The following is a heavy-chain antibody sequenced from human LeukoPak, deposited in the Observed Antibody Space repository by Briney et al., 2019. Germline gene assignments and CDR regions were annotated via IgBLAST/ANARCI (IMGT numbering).Heavy chain of an antibody. CDR2: IRYDGSNK. V-gene: IGHV3-30*02. Sequence: GGSLRLSCAASGFTFSSYGMHWVRQAPGKGLEWVAFIRYDGSNKYYADSVKGRFTISRDNSKNTLYLQMNSLRAEDTAVYYCAKDPQYSGSYYYYYYMDVWGKGTTVTVSS. CDR1: GFTFSSYG. J-gene: IGHJ6*03. CDR3: AKDPQYSGSYYYYYYMDV. D-gene: IGHD1-26*01.